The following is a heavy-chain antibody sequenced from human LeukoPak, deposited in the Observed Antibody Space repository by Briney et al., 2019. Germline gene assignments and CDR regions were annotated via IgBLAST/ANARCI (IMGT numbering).Heavy chain of an antibody. CDR3: AGGGGNYHSYYFDY. D-gene: IGHD4/OR15-4a*01. V-gene: IGHV4-59*02. CDR1: GGSVSPYY. CDR2: IYYSGST. J-gene: IGHJ4*02. Sequence: SETLSLTCTVSGGSVSPYYWSWIRQPPGKGLEWIGYIYYSGSTNYNPSLKSRVTISVDTSKNQFSLKLSSVTAADTAVYYCAGGGGNYHSYYFDYWGQGSLATVSS.